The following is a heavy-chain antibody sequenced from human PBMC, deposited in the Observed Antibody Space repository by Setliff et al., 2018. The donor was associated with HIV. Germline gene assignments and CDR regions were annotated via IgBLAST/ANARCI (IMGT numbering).Heavy chain of an antibody. V-gene: IGHV4-4*07. D-gene: IGHD4-17*01. CDR1: GGSISNYY. CDR3: ARDLYAGRAFDI. CDR2: IYTSGST. J-gene: IGHJ3*02. Sequence: SETLSLTCTVSGGSISNYYWSWIRQPAGKGLEWIGRIYTSGSTNYNPSLKSRVTMSVDTSKNQFSLKVTSVTAADTAVYYCARDLYAGRAFDIWGQGTMVTVS.